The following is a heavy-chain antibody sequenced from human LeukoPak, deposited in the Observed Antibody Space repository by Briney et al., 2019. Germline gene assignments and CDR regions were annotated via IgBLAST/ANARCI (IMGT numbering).Heavy chain of an antibody. Sequence: GGSLRLSCAASGFTFSNYAMHWVRQAPGKGLEYVSAISSNGGSTYYANSVKGRFTISRDNSKNTLYLQIGGLRAEDMAVYYCAREGEVPAAFDYWGQGTLVTVSS. CDR1: GFTFSNYA. V-gene: IGHV3-64*01. CDR3: AREGEVPAAFDY. J-gene: IGHJ4*02. D-gene: IGHD2-2*01. CDR2: ISSNGGST.